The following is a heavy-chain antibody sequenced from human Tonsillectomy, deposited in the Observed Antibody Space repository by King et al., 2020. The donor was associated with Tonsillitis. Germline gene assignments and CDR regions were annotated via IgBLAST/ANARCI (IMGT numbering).Heavy chain of an antibody. V-gene: IGHV4-59*01. CDR1: GGSISSYY. J-gene: IGHJ4*02. Sequence: QLQESGPGLVKPSETLSLTCTVSGGSISSYYWSWIRQPPGKGLEWIGYIYYSGSTNYNPSLKSRVTISVDTSKNQFSLKLSSVTAADTAGYYCARGLRSYDIWTGYYTGGYYLDDWGQGTLVTVSA. CDR2: IYYSGST. D-gene: IGHD3-9*01. CDR3: ARGLRSYDIWTGYYTGGYYLDD.